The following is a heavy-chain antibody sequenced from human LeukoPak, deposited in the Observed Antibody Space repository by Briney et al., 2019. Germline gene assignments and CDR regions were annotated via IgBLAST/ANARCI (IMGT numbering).Heavy chain of an antibody. CDR2: ISVSGGTI. CDR1: RFTFSSCW. CDR3: AREPYCANGICYIQHYFDN. Sequence: PGGSLRLSCAASRFTFSSCWMSWIRQAPGKGLEWVSYISVSGGTIYYADSVEGLFTISRDNAKKSLYLQMNSLRAEDTVVYYCAREPYCANGICYIQHYFDNWGQGTLVTVSS. V-gene: IGHV3-11*01. D-gene: IGHD2-8*01. J-gene: IGHJ4*02.